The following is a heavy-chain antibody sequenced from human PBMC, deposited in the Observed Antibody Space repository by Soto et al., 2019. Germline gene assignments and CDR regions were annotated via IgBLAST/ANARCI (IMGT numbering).Heavy chain of an antibody. CDR3: AGGGTPIDY. V-gene: IGHV1-18*01. D-gene: IGHD3-16*01. J-gene: IGHJ4*02. CDR2: ISAYNGNT. CDR1: GYTFTNFG. Sequence: QVQLVQSGAEVKKPGASVKVSCKASGYTFTNFGISWVRQAPGQGLEWMGWISAYNGNTNYAQNFQGRVTMTTDTSTSTASVELRSLRSDATAVYYCAGGGTPIDYWGQGTLVTVSS.